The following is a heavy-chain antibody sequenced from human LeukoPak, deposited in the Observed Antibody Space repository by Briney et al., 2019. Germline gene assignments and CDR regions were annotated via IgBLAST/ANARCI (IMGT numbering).Heavy chain of an antibody. CDR2: IYPGDSDT. D-gene: IGHD5-12*01. J-gene: IGHJ4*02. Sequence: SGGSLRLSCAASGFTFSTFAMIWVRQMPGKGLEWMGIIYPGDSDTRYSPSFQGQVTISADKSISTAYLQWSSLKASDSAMYYCARACGYSGYDQLDYWGQGTLVTVSS. CDR1: GFTFSTFA. CDR3: ARACGYSGYDQLDY. V-gene: IGHV5-51*01.